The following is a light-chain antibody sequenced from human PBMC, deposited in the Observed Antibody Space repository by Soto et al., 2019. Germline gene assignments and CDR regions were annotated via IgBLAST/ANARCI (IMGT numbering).Light chain of an antibody. CDR3: AAWDDSLNGNVV. CDR2: SNN. CDR1: SSNIGDNT. J-gene: IGLJ2*01. V-gene: IGLV1-44*01. Sequence: QSVLTQPPSGSGTPGQRVNISCSGSSSNIGDNTVNWYQQLPGTAPKLLIYSNNQRPSGVPDRFSGSKSGTSASLAISGLRSEDEADYYCAAWDDSLNGNVVFGGGTKLTVL.